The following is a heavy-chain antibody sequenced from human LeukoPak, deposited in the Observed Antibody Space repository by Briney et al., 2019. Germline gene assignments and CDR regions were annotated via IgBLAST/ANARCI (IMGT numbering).Heavy chain of an antibody. CDR1: GFTFSHFW. CDR2: IKQDGSET. J-gene: IGHJ4*02. CDR3: AGDRGWLIAS. D-gene: IGHD6-19*01. Sequence: GGSLRLSCEGSGFTFSHFWMNWVRQAPGKGLEWVAIIKQDGSETYYVDSVRGRFTISRDNAKNSVYLQMNSLRAEDTAVYYCAGDRGWLIASWGQGTLVTVSS. V-gene: IGHV3-7*01.